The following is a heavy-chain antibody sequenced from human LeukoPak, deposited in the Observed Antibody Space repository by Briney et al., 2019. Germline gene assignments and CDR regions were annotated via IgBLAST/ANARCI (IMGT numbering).Heavy chain of an antibody. CDR3: ARGYGSGSSIYYFDY. CDR1: GFTFSSYG. CDR2: IRYDGSNK. V-gene: IGHV3-30*02. D-gene: IGHD3-10*01. Sequence: GGSLRLSCAASGFTFSSYGMHWVRQAPGKGLEWVAFIRYDGSNKYYADSVKGRFTISRDNSKNTLYLQMNSLRAEDTAVYYCARGYGSGSSIYYFDYWGQGTLVTVSS. J-gene: IGHJ4*02.